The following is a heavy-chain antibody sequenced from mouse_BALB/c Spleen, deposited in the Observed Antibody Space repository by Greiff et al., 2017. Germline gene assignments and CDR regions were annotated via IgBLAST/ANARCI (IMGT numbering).Heavy chain of an antibody. J-gene: IGHJ4*01. D-gene: IGHD2-14*01. V-gene: IGHV5-6-3*01. CDR3: ASDRDYRYDGYAMDY. Sequence: EVHLVESGGGLVQPGGSLKLSCAASGFTFSSYGMSWVRQTPDKRLELVATINSNGGSTYYPDSVKGRFTISRDNAKNTLYLQMSSLKSEDTAMYYCASDRDYRYDGYAMDYWGQGTSVTVSS. CDR2: INSNGGST. CDR1: GFTFSSYG.